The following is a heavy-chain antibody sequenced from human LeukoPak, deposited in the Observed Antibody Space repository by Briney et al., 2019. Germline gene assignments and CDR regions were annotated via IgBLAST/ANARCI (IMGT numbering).Heavy chain of an antibody. V-gene: IGHV3-30*18. J-gene: IGHJ6*03. Sequence: GGSLRLSCAASGFTFSSYGMHWVRQAPGKGLEWVAVISYDGSNKYYADSVKGRFTISRDNSKNSLYLQMNSLRTEDTALYYCAKDLYSSSSVIMDVWGKGTTVTVSS. CDR1: GFTFSSYG. D-gene: IGHD6-6*01. CDR3: AKDLYSSSSVIMDV. CDR2: ISYDGSNK.